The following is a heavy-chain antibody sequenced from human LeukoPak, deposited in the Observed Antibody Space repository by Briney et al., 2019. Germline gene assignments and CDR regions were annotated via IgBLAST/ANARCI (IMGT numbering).Heavy chain of an antibody. D-gene: IGHD4-17*01. J-gene: IGHJ4*02. CDR2: ISWNSGSI. CDR1: GFTFDDYA. Sequence: GGSLRLSCAASGFTFDDYAMHWVRQAPGKGLEWVSGISWNSGSIGYADSVKGRFTISRDNAKNSLYLQMNSLRDEDTAVYYCASQITVTKTDYWGQGTLVTVSS. CDR3: ASQITVTKTDY. V-gene: IGHV3-9*01.